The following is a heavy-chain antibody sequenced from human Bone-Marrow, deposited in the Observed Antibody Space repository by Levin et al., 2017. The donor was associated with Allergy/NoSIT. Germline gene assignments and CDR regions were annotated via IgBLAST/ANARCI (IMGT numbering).Heavy chain of an antibody. CDR1: GGSFSGYY. J-gene: IGHJ4*02. D-gene: IGHD1-26*01. V-gene: IGHV4-34*01. CDR2: INHSGST. CDR3: ARGGPPGELPRYYFDY. Sequence: GSLRLSCAVYGGSFSGYYWSWIRQPPGKGLEWIGEINHSGSTNYNPSLKSRVTISVDMSKNQFSLKLSSVTAADTAVYYCARGGPPGELPRYYFDYWGQGTLVTVSS.